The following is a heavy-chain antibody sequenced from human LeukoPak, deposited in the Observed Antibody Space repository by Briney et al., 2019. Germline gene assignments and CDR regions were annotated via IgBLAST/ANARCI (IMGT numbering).Heavy chain of an antibody. J-gene: IGHJ4*02. CDR3: AISVVTAILDY. CDR1: GYTFTSYY. V-gene: IGHV1-46*01. D-gene: IGHD2-21*02. CDR2: INPSGGST. Sequence: ASVKVSCKASGYTFTSYYMHWVRQAPGQGLEWMGIINPSGGSTSYAQKFQGRVTITADESTSTAYMELSGLRSEDTAVYYCAISVVTAILDYWGQGTLVTVSS.